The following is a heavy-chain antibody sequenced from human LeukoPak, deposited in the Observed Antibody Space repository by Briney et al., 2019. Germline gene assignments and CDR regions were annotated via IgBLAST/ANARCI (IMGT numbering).Heavy chain of an antibody. D-gene: IGHD3-10*01. J-gene: IGHJ1*01. CDR3: ATITLVRGVTRFNEYFQH. Sequence: GASVKVSCKASGSTFTDYFIHWVRQAPGQGLEWMGWSTADSGGTNYAQKFQGRVTMTRDTSISTAYMELSSLRSDDTAVYYCATITLVRGVTRFNEYFQHWGQGSLVTVSS. CDR1: GSTFTDYF. V-gene: IGHV1-2*02. CDR2: STADSGGT.